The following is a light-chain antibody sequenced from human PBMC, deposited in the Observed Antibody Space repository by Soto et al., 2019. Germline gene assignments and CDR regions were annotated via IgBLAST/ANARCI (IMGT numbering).Light chain of an antibody. CDR1: QSVSSN. Sequence: EIVMTQSPATLSVSPGERATLSCRASQSVSSNLAWYQQKPGQAPRLLIYGASTRATGIPARFSGSGSVTAFTLTISSLQTEDFAGYYGQQYNNWPPVTFGQGTRLDIK. CDR3: QQYNNWPPVT. V-gene: IGKV3-15*01. J-gene: IGKJ5*01. CDR2: GAS.